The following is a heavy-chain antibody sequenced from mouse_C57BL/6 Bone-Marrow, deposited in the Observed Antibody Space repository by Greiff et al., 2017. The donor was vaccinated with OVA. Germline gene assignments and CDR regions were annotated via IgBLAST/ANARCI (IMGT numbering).Heavy chain of an antibody. Sequence: VQLQQSGAELARPGASVKLSCKASGYTFTSYGISWVKQRTGQGLEWIGEIYPRSGNNYYNEKFKGKATLTADKSSSTAYMEFCRLTFEVSAVYFCAMEVLIWLRLGYWYVDVWVTGTTVTVTS. CDR2: IYPRSGNN. D-gene: IGHD2-2*01. CDR3: AMEVLIWLRLGYWYVDV. J-gene: IGHJ1*03. V-gene: IGHV1-81*01. CDR1: GYTFTSYG.